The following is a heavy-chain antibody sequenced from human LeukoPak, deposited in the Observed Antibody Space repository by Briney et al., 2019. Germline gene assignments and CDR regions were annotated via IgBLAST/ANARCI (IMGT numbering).Heavy chain of an antibody. Sequence: ASVKVSCKASGYTFTGYYMHWVRQAPGQGLEWMGWINPNSDGTNSAQKFQGRVTMTRDTSISTVYMELSSLRPDDTAVYYCARKRIAAPIDCWGQGTLVTVS. D-gene: IGHD6-6*01. J-gene: IGHJ4*02. CDR1: GYTFTGYY. V-gene: IGHV1-2*02. CDR3: ARKRIAAPIDC. CDR2: INPNSDGT.